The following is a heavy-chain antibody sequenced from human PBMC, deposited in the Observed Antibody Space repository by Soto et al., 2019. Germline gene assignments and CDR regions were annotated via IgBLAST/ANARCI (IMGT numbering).Heavy chain of an antibody. CDR3: ARTRGSNVVVVPAAAPLRYYGMDF. CDR1: GYTFTSYG. D-gene: IGHD2-2*01. CDR2: LSAYNGHT. Sequence: GASVKVSCKASGYTFTSYGISWVRPAPLQGHEWMVWLSAYNGHTNYAQKLQGRVTMTTDTSTSTAYMELRGLRSDDTAVYYCARTRGSNVVVVPAAAPLRYYGMDFWGQRSTVILSS. J-gene: IGHJ6*02. V-gene: IGHV1-18*01.